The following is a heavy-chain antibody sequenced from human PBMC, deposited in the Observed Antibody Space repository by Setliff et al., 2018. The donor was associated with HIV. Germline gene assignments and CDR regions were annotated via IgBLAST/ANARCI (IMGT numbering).Heavy chain of an antibody. CDR1: GLTFSSYG. D-gene: IGHD6-19*01. Sequence: PGGSLRLSCADSGLTFSSYGMHWVRQAPGKGLEWVAVIWYDGSVRYYADSVKGRFTISRDNSKNTLYLQMNNLRNEDTAVYYCTKDFLVSDWSTGYWGQGTLVTVSS. CDR3: TKDFLVSDWSTGY. J-gene: IGHJ4*02. V-gene: IGHV3-33*03. CDR2: IWYDGSVR.